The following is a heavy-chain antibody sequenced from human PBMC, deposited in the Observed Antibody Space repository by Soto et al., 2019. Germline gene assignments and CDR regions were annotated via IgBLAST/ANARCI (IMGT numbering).Heavy chain of an antibody. V-gene: IGHV1-69*13. CDR2: IIPIFGTA. Sequence: ASVKVSCKASGGTFSSYAISWVRQAPGQGLEWMGGIIPIFGTANYAQKFQGRVTITADESTSTAYMELSSLRSEDTAVYYCASSFGAPVAGTREFDYWGQGTLVTVSS. J-gene: IGHJ4*02. CDR3: ASSFGAPVAGTREFDY. CDR1: GGTFSSYA. D-gene: IGHD6-19*01.